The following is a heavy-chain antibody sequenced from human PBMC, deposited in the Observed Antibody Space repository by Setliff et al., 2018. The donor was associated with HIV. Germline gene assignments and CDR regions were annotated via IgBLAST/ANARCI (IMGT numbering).Heavy chain of an antibody. V-gene: IGHV2-26*01. J-gene: IGHJ4*02. CDR3: VHRTNQLYLR. D-gene: IGHD2-2*02. Sequence: SGPTLVNPTETLTLTCTVSGFSLSNTRMGVSWIRQPPGKALEWLAHIFPNDEKSYSASLKSRLTISEDTSKSQVVLTMTNMDPVDSGTYFCVHRTNQLYLRWGQGTLVTVSS. CDR1: GFSLSNTRMG. CDR2: IFPNDEK.